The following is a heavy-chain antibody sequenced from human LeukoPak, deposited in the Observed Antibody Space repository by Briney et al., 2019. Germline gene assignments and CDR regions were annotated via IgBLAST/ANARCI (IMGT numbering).Heavy chain of an antibody. CDR1: GGSISSSSYY. CDR2: IYYSGST. J-gene: IGHJ4*02. Sequence: SETLSLTCTASGGSISSSSYYWGWIRQPPGKGLEWIGSIYYSGSTYYNPSLKSRVTISVDTSKNQFSLKLSSVTAADTAVYYCVRHRGRIAVATLGYYFDYWGQGTLVTVSS. D-gene: IGHD6-19*01. CDR3: VRHRGRIAVATLGYYFDY. V-gene: IGHV4-39*01.